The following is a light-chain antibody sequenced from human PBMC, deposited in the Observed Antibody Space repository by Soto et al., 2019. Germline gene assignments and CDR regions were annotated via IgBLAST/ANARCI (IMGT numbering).Light chain of an antibody. CDR3: HQYGSLPLT. V-gene: IGKV3-20*01. J-gene: IGKJ4*01. Sequence: EIVLTQSPGTLSLSPGERATLSCRASQTISTMNLAWYQQKPGQAPRLLIYGTSNRATGIPDRFRGSGSGTDFTLTIGRLEPEDFVVYYCHQYGSLPLTFGGGAKVEIK. CDR2: GTS. CDR1: QTISTMN.